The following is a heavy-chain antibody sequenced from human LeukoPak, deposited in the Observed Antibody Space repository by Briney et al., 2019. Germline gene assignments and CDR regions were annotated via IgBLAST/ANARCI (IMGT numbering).Heavy chain of an antibody. CDR2: IWYDGSNK. D-gene: IGHD4-17*01. CDR3: ARGNYGDYHFDY. Sequence: GGSLRLSCAASGFTFSSYGMHWVRQAPGKGLEWVAVIWYDGSNKYYADSVKGRFTISRDNAKNSLYLQMNSLRAEDTAVYYCARGNYGDYHFDYWGQGTLVTVSS. CDR1: GFTFSSYG. J-gene: IGHJ4*02. V-gene: IGHV3-33*01.